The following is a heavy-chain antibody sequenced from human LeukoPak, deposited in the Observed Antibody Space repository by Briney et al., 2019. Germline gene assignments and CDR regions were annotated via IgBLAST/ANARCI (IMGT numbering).Heavy chain of an antibody. J-gene: IGHJ5*02. V-gene: IGHV3-21*01. CDR1: GFTFSSYS. Sequence: GGSLRLSCAASGFTFSSYSMSWVRQAPGKGLEWVSSISSSSSYIYYADSVKGRFTISRDNAKNSLYLQMNSLRAEDTAVYYCARGRKWWFRPPGSWFDPWGQGTLVTVSS. D-gene: IGHD2-15*01. CDR2: ISSSSSYI. CDR3: ARGRKWWFRPPGSWFDP.